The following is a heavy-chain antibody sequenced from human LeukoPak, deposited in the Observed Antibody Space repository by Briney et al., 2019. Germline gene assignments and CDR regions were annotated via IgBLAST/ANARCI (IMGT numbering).Heavy chain of an antibody. V-gene: IGHV4-59*08. Sequence: SETLSLTCTVSGASISNYYWSWIRRPPGKGLEWIGYISYSGRNNHNPSLKSRVTISADTTKNQFPLKLTSVTAADTAVYYCARHERGAENLDYWGQGNLVTVSS. CDR1: GASISNYY. D-gene: IGHD1-1*01. CDR3: ARHERGAENLDY. CDR2: ISYSGRN. J-gene: IGHJ4*02.